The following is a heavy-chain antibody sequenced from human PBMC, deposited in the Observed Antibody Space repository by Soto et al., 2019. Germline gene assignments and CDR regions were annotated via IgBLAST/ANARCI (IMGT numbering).Heavy chain of an antibody. D-gene: IGHD5-12*01. CDR1: GGSISSYY. V-gene: IGHV4-59*08. CDR3: ARQYSGYGPDAFDI. J-gene: IGHJ3*02. CDR2: IYYSGST. Sequence: SETLSLTCTVSGGSISSYYWSWIRQPPGKGLEWIGYIYYSGSTNYNPSLKSRVTISVDTSKNQFSLKLSSVTAADTAVYYCARQYSGYGPDAFDIWGQGTMVTVSS.